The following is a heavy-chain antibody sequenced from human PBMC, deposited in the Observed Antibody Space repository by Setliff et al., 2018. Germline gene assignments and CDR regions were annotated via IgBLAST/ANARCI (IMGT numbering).Heavy chain of an antibody. J-gene: IGHJ4*02. D-gene: IGHD4-4*01. V-gene: IGHV3-23*01. Sequence: GGSLRLSCAASGFTFSSFSMSWARQAPGKGLEWVSAISIGGASTYYADSVKGRFTISRDSSKNTVYLQMNSLRAEDTAVYYCAKDKQLNDYSKVPDYWGQGTLV. CDR3: AKDKQLNDYSKVPDY. CDR2: ISIGGAST. CDR1: GFTFSSFS.